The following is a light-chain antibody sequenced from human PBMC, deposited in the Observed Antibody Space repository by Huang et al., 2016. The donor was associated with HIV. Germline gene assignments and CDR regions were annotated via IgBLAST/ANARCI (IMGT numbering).Light chain of an antibody. CDR3: QQYDSLYT. CDR2: DAS. J-gene: IGKJ2*01. V-gene: IGKV1-33*01. CDR1: QDIRRY. Sequence: DIRMSQSPSFLSASIGDRVTITCQASQDIRRYLNWYQQKPGKAPKLRIYDASNLETGVPSRFARSGSGTNFTFTISSLQSEDIATYYCQQYDSLYTFGQGTKLEIK.